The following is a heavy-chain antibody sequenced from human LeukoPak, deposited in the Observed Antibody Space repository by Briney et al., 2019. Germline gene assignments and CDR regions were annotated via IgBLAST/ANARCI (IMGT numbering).Heavy chain of an antibody. CDR1: GYTFTDYY. J-gene: IGHJ4*02. D-gene: IGHD1-26*01. Sequence: ASVKVSCKASGYTFTDYYMHWVRQAPGQGLEWMGWLNPNSADTHYAQKFQGRVTMTRDTSISTAYMELSRLRSDDTAVYYCARGSAVGATESLGFDYWGQGNPVTVSS. CDR2: LNPNSADT. CDR3: ARGSAVGATESLGFDY. V-gene: IGHV1-2*02.